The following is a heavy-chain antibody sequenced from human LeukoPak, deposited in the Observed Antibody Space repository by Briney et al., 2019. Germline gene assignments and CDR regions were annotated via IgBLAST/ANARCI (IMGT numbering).Heavy chain of an antibody. D-gene: IGHD1-14*01. CDR3: ARDHRPEIQYYYMDV. Sequence: PGGSLRLSCAASGFRFSNYGMHWVRQAPGKGLEWVAALLYDGNTKHYADSVRGRFTISRDISKNTFYLQMNSLTAQDTDVYYCARDHRPEIQYYYMDVWGKGTTVAVSS. CDR2: LLYDGNTK. J-gene: IGHJ6*03. V-gene: IGHV3-33*01. CDR1: GFRFSNYG.